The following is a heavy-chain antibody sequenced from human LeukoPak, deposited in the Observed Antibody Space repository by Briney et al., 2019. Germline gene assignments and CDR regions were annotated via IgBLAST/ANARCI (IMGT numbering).Heavy chain of an antibody. J-gene: IGHJ5*02. CDR3: ARHAYSYTPWFAP. V-gene: IGHV4-59*08. CDR1: CGSISSYC. CDR2: IYYNGST. D-gene: IGHD5-18*01. Sequence: ASETLSLTCTVSCGSISSYCWSWIRQPPGKGLEWHGYIYYNGSTNYNPSRKSRVIISVDTSKNLFSLKLSSVTAADTAVYYCARHAYSYTPWFAPWGQGTLVTVSS.